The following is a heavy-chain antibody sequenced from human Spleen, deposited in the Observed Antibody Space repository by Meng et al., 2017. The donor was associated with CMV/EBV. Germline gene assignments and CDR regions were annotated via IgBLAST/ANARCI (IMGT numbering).Heavy chain of an antibody. V-gene: IGHV1-69*05. CDR1: GGTFSSYS. CDR3: ARGGGLGGGNVFDY. Sequence: KASGGTFSSYSISWVRQAAGQGLEWMGGFNPVFSTSNSAQKFQGRVTITTDESTTTAYMQLSRLTSADTAVYYCARGGGLGGGNVFDYWGQGVLVTVSS. CDR2: FNPVFSTS. J-gene: IGHJ4*02. D-gene: IGHD4-23*01.